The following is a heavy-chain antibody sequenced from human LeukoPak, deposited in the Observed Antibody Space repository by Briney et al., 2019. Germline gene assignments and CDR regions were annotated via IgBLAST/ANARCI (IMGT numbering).Heavy chain of an antibody. CDR3: ARDLLPDAFDI. Sequence: GGSLRLSCAASGFTFSSYAMSWVRQAPGKGLEWVANIKQDGSEKYYVDSVKGRFTISRDNAKNSLYLQMNSLRAEDTAVYYCARDLLPDAFDIWGQGTMVTVSS. V-gene: IGHV3-7*01. CDR1: GFTFSSYA. CDR2: IKQDGSEK. J-gene: IGHJ3*02.